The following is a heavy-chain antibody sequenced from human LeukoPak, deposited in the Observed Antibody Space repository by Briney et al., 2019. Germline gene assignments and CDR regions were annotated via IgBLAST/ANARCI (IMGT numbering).Heavy chain of an antibody. Sequence: SETLSLTCTVSGGSISSYYWSWIRQPPGKGLEWIGYIYYSGSTNYNPSLKSRVTISVDTSKNQFSLKLSSVTAADTAEYYCARAKVGYSSSWYTSYYWGQGTLVTVFS. CDR1: GGSISSYY. J-gene: IGHJ4*02. CDR2: IYYSGST. CDR3: ARAKVGYSSSWYTSYY. D-gene: IGHD6-13*01. V-gene: IGHV4-59*01.